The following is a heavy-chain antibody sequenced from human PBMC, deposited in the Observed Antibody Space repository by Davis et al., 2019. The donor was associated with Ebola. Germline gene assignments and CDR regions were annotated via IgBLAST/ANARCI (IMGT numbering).Heavy chain of an antibody. Sequence: PGGSLRLSCAASGFTFSSYAMSWVRQAPGKGLEWVSAISGSGGSTYYADSVKGRFTISRDNSKNTLYLQMNSLRAEDTAVYYCARCGGSCYQGWFDPWGQGTLVTVSS. CDR3: ARCGGSCYQGWFDP. J-gene: IGHJ5*02. CDR1: GFTFSSYA. D-gene: IGHD2-15*01. CDR2: ISGSGGST. V-gene: IGHV3-23*01.